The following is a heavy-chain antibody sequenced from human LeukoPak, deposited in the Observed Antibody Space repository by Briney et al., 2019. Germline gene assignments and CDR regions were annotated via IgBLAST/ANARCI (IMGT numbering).Heavy chain of an antibody. Sequence: GGSLRLSCAASGFTVSSNYMNWVRQAPGKGLEWVSVLYGGDSTSYADSVKGRFTISRDKSKNTLYLQMNSLRAEDTAIYCCTRDYWGDLWGQGTLVTVSS. V-gene: IGHV3-53*01. CDR3: TRDYWGDL. CDR2: LYGGDST. J-gene: IGHJ5*02. CDR1: GFTVSSNY. D-gene: IGHD3-16*01.